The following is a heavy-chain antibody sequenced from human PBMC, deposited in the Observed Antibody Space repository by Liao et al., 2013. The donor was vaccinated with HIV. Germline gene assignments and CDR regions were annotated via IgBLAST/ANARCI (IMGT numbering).Heavy chain of an antibody. V-gene: IGHV4-34*01. CDR1: GGSFSGHY. CDR2: ISHSGST. J-gene: IGHJ3*02. Sequence: QVQLQQWGAGLLKPSETLSLTCAFYGGSFSGHYWSWVRQPPGKGLEWIGEISHSGSTSYNPSLKSRLTISVDTSMNQFSLKLSSMTAADTAVYYCARGYSDSSAYYRDGGVFDIWGQGTMVTVSS. D-gene: IGHD3-22*01. CDR3: ARGYSDSSAYYRDGGVFDI.